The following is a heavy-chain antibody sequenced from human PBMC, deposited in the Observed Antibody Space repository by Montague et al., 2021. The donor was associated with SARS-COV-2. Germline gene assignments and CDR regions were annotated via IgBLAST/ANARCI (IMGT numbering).Heavy chain of an antibody. D-gene: IGHD6-13*01. CDR2: IYTSGST. V-gene: IGHV4-61*02. Sequence: TLSLTCTVSGASISTGRFYWSWIRQSPGKGLEWIGRIYTSGSTNYNPSLKSRVTISVDTSKNQFSLTLSSVTAADTAVYYCATRFRQLVLFDYYYYGMDVWGQGTTVTVSS. CDR1: GASISTGRFY. CDR3: ATRFRQLVLFDYYYYGMDV. J-gene: IGHJ6*02.